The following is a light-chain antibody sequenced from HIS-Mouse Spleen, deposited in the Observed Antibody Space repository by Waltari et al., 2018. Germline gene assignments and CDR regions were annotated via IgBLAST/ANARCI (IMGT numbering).Light chain of an antibody. J-gene: IGLJ2*01. Sequence: QSALTQPPSASGSPGQSVTISCTGTSSDVGGYNYVSCYQQHPGKAPKLMIYEVSKRPSGVPDRFSGSKSGNTASLTVSGLQAEDEADYYCSSYAGSNNLEVFGGGTKLTVL. CDR3: SSYAGSNNLEV. CDR1: SSDVGGYNY. CDR2: EVS. V-gene: IGLV2-8*01.